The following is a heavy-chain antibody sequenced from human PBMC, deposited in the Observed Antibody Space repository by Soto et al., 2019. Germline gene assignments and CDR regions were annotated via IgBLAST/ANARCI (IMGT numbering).Heavy chain of an antibody. J-gene: IGHJ4*02. D-gene: IGHD3-10*01. Sequence: QVQLQESGPGLVKPSQTLSLTCTVSGGSISSGGYYWSWIRQHPGKGLEWIGYIYYSGSTYYNPSLKSRVTIAVDTSKNQFSLKLSSVTAADTAVYYCARDSEGSGPFDYWCQGTLVTVSS. CDR1: GGSISSGGYY. V-gene: IGHV4-31*03. CDR3: ARDSEGSGPFDY. CDR2: IYYSGST.